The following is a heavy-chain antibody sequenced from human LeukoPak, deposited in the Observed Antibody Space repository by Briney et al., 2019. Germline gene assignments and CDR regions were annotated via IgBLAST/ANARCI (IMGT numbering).Heavy chain of an antibody. CDR3: ATDSGSYGY. V-gene: IGHV1-18*01. Sequence: WASVKVSCKASGYTFTSYSIGWVRQAPGQGLEWMGWISAYNGDTNYPQSLQGRVTMTTDTSTSTAYMELRSLRSDDTAMYYCATDSGSYGYWGQGTLVTVSS. D-gene: IGHD3-10*01. J-gene: IGHJ4*02. CDR2: ISAYNGDT. CDR1: GYTFTSYS.